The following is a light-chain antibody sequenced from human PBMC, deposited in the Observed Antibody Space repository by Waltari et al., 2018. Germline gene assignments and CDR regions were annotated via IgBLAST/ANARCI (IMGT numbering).Light chain of an antibody. V-gene: IGLV2-14*01. CDR1: ASDVGAYDF. Sequence: QSALTQPASVSGSPGPSITITCSGTASDVGAYDFVSWYQQHPGKAPHLIIYEVSNRPSGISNRFSASKSGNTASLTISGLQAEDEADYYCSSYTTSSAPGVFGTGTRVTVL. J-gene: IGLJ1*01. CDR3: SSYTTSSAPGV. CDR2: EVS.